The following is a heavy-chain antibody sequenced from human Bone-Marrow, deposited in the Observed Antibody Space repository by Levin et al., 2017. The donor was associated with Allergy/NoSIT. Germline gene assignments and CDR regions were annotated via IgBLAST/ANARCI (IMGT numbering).Heavy chain of an antibody. Sequence: GASVKVSCRTSGYSFTDHYIHWVRQAPGQGLEWMGRINPKSGGTNYAEKFQGRVTMTRDTSINTAYMELSRLISEDTAVYYCASLTTVTSAVSDYSVYYCGDVWGEGTTVTVSS. D-gene: IGHD4-17*01. CDR2: INPKSGGT. V-gene: IGHV1-2*06. CDR1: GYSFTDHY. CDR3: ASLTTVTSAVSDYSVYYCGDV. J-gene: IGHJ6*03.